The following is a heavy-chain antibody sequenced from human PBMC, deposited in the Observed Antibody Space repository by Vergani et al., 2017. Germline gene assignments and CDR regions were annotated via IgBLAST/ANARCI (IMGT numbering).Heavy chain of an antibody. D-gene: IGHD1-14*01. CDR3: ARDLRLLYNRFDP. CDR2: TWYDGNNK. CDR1: GFTFDTYT. Sequence: VQLLESGGGLVQPGGSRRLSCAGAGFTFDTYTMAYVRQAPGKGLEWVAVTWYDGNNKQYADSVKGRFTISRDNSKSTMYLQMNSLRDEDTGVYYCARDLRLLYNRFDPWGQGTLVTVSS. V-gene: IGHV3-33*08. J-gene: IGHJ5*02.